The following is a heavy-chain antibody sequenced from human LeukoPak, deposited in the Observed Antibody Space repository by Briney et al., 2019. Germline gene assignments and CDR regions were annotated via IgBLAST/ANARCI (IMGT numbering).Heavy chain of an antibody. CDR3: ARQAEGSSSGPYFFDY. CDR1: GGSITTSRYY. J-gene: IGHJ4*02. V-gene: IGHV4-39*01. Sequence: SETLSLTCTVSGGSITTSRYYWGWIRQPPGKVLEWIGSAFHGGNSYYNPSLKSRVTVSVDTSNNHFSLRLTSVTAADTALYYCARQAEGSSSGPYFFDYWGQGTLVTVSS. D-gene: IGHD5-18*01. CDR2: AFHGGNS.